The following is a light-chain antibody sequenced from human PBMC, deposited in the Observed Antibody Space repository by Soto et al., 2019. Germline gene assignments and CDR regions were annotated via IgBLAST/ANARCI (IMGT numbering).Light chain of an antibody. J-gene: IGKJ4*01. CDR3: QHVNSYPLS. V-gene: IGKV1-9*01. CDR1: QGISSY. Sequence: DIQMTQSPSSLSASVGDRVTITCRASQGISSYLAWYQQKPGKAPKLLVYTASSLQSGVPSRFSGSGFGTDFTLTISSLQPEDFATYYCQHVNSYPLSFGGGTKVDNK. CDR2: TAS.